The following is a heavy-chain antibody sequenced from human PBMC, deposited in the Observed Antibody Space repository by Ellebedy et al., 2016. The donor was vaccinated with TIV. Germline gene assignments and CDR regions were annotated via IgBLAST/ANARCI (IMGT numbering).Heavy chain of an antibody. J-gene: IGHJ6*02. D-gene: IGHD2/OR15-2a*01. V-gene: IGHV1-18*01. Sequence: ASVKVSCKASGYTFTSYGISWARQAPGQGLEWMGWISAYNGNTNYAQKLQGRVTMTTDTSTSTAYMELRSLRSDDTAVYYCARGGANRGYYYYYGMDVWGQGTTVTVSS. CDR2: ISAYNGNT. CDR1: GYTFTSYG. CDR3: ARGGANRGYYYYYGMDV.